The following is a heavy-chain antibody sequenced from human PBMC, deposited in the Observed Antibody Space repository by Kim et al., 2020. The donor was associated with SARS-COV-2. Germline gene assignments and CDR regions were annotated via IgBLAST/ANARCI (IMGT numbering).Heavy chain of an antibody. J-gene: IGHJ4*02. D-gene: IGHD2-15*01. CDR2: ISYDGTTK. CDR1: GFNFNTYA. V-gene: IGHV3-30-3*01. Sequence: GGSLRLSCAASGFNFNTYAMHWLRQVPGKGLEWVAVISYDGTTKYYADSAKGRFTISRDNSKNTFYLQMNSLRADDTGLYYCARELYSVPFDFWGQGTLVTVSP. CDR3: ARELYSVPFDF.